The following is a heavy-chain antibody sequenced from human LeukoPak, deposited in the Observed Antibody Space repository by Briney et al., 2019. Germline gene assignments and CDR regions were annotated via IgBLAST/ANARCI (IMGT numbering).Heavy chain of an antibody. CDR1: GGSISSSSYY. J-gene: IGHJ4*02. V-gene: IGHV4-39*01. Sequence: SETLSLTCTVSGGSISSSSYYWGWIRQPPGKGLEWIGSIYYSGSTYYNPSLKSRVTISVDTSKNQFSLKLSSVTAADTAVYYCARHQGRRRDFDYWGQRTLVTVSS. CDR2: IYYSGST. D-gene: IGHD3-10*01. CDR3: ARHQGRRRDFDY.